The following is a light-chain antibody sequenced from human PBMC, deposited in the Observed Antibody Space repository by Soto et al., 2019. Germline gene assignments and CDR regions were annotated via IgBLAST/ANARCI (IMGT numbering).Light chain of an antibody. CDR1: SSDVGSYNL. V-gene: IGLV2-23*01. CDR2: EGS. J-gene: IGLJ1*01. Sequence: QSALTQTASVSGSPGQSITISCTGTSSDVGSYNLVSWYQQHPGKAPKLMIYEGSKRPSGVSNRFSGSKSGNTASLTISGLQDEDEADYYCCSYAGSSSYVFGTGTKVTVL. CDR3: CSYAGSSSYV.